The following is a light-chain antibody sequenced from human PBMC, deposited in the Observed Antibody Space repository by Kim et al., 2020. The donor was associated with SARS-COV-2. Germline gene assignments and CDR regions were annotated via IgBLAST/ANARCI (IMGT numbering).Light chain of an antibody. CDR3: QQYGDSPYT. Sequence: LSPGDSATLSCRDSQTVSANYLALYQQKRGQAPRLHLCGASNRATGTTDRMTGGGSETVFTLNHSRLEPEDFAVYYCQQYGDSPYTFGKGNKLE. CDR1: QTVSANY. V-gene: IGKV3-20*01. CDR2: GAS. J-gene: IGKJ2*01.